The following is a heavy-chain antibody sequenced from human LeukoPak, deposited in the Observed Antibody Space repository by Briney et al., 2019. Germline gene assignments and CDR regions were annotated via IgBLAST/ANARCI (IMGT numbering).Heavy chain of an antibody. V-gene: IGHV3-33*01. Sequence: GGSLRLSCAASGFTFSSYGMHWVRQAPGKGLEWVAVIWYDGSNKYYADSVKGRFTISRDNSKNSLYLQMNSLRDEDTAVYYCARDGSGTEGYYYYGMDVWGQGTTVTVSS. D-gene: IGHD1/OR15-1a*01. CDR1: GFTFSSYG. CDR3: ARDGSGTEGYYYYGMDV. J-gene: IGHJ6*02. CDR2: IWYDGSNK.